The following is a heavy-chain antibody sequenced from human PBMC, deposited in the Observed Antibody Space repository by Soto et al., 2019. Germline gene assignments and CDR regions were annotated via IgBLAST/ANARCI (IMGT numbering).Heavy chain of an antibody. CDR3: ARSIVVVTAADY. J-gene: IGHJ4*02. CDR2: INAGNGNT. V-gene: IGHV1-3*01. CDR1: GYTVTSYA. Sequence: QVQLVQSGTEVKKHGASVKVSCKASGYTVTSYATQWVRQAPEQRLEWMGWINAGNGNTRYSQKCQGRVAITRDTSASTAYMELSSLRSEDTAVYYCARSIVVVTAADYWGQGTLVTVSS. D-gene: IGHD2-21*02.